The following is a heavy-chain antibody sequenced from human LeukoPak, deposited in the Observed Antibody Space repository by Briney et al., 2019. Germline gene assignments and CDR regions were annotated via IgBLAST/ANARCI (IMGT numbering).Heavy chain of an antibody. D-gene: IGHD5-18*01. V-gene: IGHV1-18*01. Sequence: ASVKVSCKTSGYTFTNYGISWVRQAPGQGLEWMGWISTYNGNTNYAQKLQGRVTMTTDTSTRTAYMELRGLRSDDTAVYYCATYSYAYGMDVWGQGTTVTVSS. J-gene: IGHJ6*02. CDR1: GYTFTNYG. CDR2: ISTYNGNT. CDR3: ATYSYAYGMDV.